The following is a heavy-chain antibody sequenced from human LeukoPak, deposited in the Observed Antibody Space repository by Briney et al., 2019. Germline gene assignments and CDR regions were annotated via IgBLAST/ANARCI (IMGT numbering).Heavy chain of an antibody. Sequence: GGSLRLSCVVSGFTFSSYWMSWVRQAPGKGLEWVANIRQDGSEKYYVDSVKGRFTVSRDNGENSLYLQMHSLRVEDTAVYYCARYISTWYYFDSWGQGTLVTVSS. CDR1: GFTFSSYW. D-gene: IGHD6-13*01. V-gene: IGHV3-7*03. CDR3: ARYISTWYYFDS. J-gene: IGHJ4*02. CDR2: IRQDGSEK.